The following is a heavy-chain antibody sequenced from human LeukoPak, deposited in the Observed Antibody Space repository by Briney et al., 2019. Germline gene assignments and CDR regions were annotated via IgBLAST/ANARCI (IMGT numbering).Heavy chain of an antibody. CDR3: AKRYYDFWSGYFFDY. V-gene: IGHV3-23*01. CDR1: GFTFSSYA. D-gene: IGHD3-3*01. J-gene: IGHJ4*02. CDR2: ISGSGGST. Sequence: PGASLRLSCAASGFTFSSYAMSWVRQAPGKGLEWVSAISGSGGSTYYADSVKGRFTISRDNSKNTPYLQMNSLRAEDTAVYYCAKRYYDFWSGYFFDYWGQGTLVTVSS.